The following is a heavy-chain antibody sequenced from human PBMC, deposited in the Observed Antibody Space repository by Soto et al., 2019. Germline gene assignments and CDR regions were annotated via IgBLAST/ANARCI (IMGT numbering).Heavy chain of an antibody. CDR1: GFTLSGSV. V-gene: IGHV3-73*02. D-gene: IGHD5-12*01. Sequence: EVQLVESGGGLVQPGGSLKLSCAASGFTLSGSVIYWVRQPSGKGLEWVGRIRSRSNGYATAYAASVRGRFTISRDDSKNTAYLQMYSLTTEHTAVYYCSRPGYSTYDSDYWGQGTLVTVSS. CDR3: SRPGYSTYDSDY. CDR2: IRSRSNGYAT. J-gene: IGHJ4*02.